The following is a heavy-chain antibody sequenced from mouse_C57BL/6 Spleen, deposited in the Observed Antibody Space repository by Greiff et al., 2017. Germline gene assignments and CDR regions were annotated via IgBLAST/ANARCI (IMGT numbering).Heavy chain of an antibody. D-gene: IGHD1-1*01. Sequence: EVKLVESGPGLVKPSQSLSLTCSVTGYSINSGYYWNWIRQFPGNKLEWMGYISYDGSNKYNPSLKNRITITRDTSKNQFFLKLNSVTTEDTATYYCAREGSTTPFDYWGQGTTLTVSS. CDR3: AREGSTTPFDY. J-gene: IGHJ2*01. V-gene: IGHV3-6*01. CDR2: ISYDGSN. CDR1: GYSINSGYY.